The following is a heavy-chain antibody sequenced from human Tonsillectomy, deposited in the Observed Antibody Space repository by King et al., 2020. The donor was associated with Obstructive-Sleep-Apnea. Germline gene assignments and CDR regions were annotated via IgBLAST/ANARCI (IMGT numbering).Heavy chain of an antibody. V-gene: IGHV3-30*04. D-gene: IGHD3-10*01. Sequence: VQLVESGGGVVQPGRSLRLSCAASGFTFSTYAMHWVRQAPGKGLEWVAVISYDGSSKYYADSVKGRFTVSRDNSKKTLYLQLNSLGAEETAVYFCARGGRLIRGGNYFDYWGQGTLVTVSS. CDR1: GFTFSTYA. CDR2: ISYDGSSK. J-gene: IGHJ4*02. CDR3: ARGGRLIRGGNYFDY.